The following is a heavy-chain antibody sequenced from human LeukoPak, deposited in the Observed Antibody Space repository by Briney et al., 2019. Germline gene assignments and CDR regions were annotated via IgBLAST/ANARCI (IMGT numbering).Heavy chain of an antibody. V-gene: IGHV1-24*01. CDR3: ATAPFTIFGVVTDY. D-gene: IGHD3-3*01. CDR1: GYTLTELS. Sequence: ASVNVSCKVSGYTLTELSMHWVRQAPGKGLEWMGGFDPEDGETIYAQKFQGRVTMTEDTSTDTAYMELSSLRSEDTAVYYCATAPFTIFGVVTDYWGQGTLVTVSS. CDR2: FDPEDGET. J-gene: IGHJ4*02.